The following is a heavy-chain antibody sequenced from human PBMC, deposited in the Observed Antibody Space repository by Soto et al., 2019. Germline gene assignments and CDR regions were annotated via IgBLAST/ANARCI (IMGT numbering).Heavy chain of an antibody. D-gene: IGHD2-21*02. V-gene: IGHV1-69*04. J-gene: IGHJ3*01. Sequence: QVQLVQSGAEVKKPGSLLKVSCKASGATYSPFIAYAISWLRQAPGQGLEWMGSIIPLGSSQHYAEGFQGRATISADSSTFSVSLELTNLTSEDAAVYFCARSRERCGVDCCSVYAAFDLWGQGAAVTVSS. CDR1: GATYSPFIAYA. CDR3: ARSRERCGVDCCSVYAAFDL. CDR2: IIPLGSSQ.